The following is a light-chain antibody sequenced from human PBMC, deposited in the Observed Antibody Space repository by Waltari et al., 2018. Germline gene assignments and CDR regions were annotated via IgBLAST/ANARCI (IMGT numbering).Light chain of an antibody. CDR2: GAS. CDR1: QTVSSY. V-gene: IGKV1-17*03. J-gene: IGKJ4*01. CDR3: QQHNSHPLT. Sequence: DIQMTQSPSSLSASVGDRVTITCRASQTVSSYLAWYQQKPGKVPNLLIYGASSLESGVPSRFSGSGSGTEFTLIISSLQPEDFATYYCQQHNSHPLTFGGGTKVEIK.